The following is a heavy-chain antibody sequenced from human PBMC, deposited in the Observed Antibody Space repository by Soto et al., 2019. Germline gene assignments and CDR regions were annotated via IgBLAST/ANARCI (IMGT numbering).Heavy chain of an antibody. CDR1: GFTFCLYS. Sequence: GGSLRLSCAASGFTFCLYSMIWVRQAPGKGLEWVASITSSSSYIYYEDSLKGRFTISRDNAKNSLFLQLDSLRAEDTAVYFCVRARSTDSRPDYWGQGTLVTVSS. CDR3: VRARSTDSRPDY. CDR2: ITSSSSYI. D-gene: IGHD3-22*01. J-gene: IGHJ4*02. V-gene: IGHV3-21*01.